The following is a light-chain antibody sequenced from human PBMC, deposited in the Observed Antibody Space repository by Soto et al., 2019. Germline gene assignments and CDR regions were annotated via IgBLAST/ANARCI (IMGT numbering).Light chain of an antibody. V-gene: IGLV2-14*01. Sequence: QSVLTQPASVSGSPGQSITISCTGTTSDIGGYNYVSWYQQHPGKAPKLMIYDVSNRPSGVSDRFSGSKSGNTASLTISGLQAEDEADYYCSSFTDTNTYVVLGGGTKVTVL. J-gene: IGLJ2*01. CDR3: SSFTDTNTYVV. CDR2: DVS. CDR1: TSDIGGYNY.